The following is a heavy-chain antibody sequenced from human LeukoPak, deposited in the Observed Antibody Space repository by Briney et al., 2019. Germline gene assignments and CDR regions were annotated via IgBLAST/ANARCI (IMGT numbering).Heavy chain of an antibody. CDR3: ARVVLGRRWLQTSYYYGMDV. Sequence: ASVKASCKASGGTFSSYAISWVRQAPGQGLEWMGGITPIFGTANYAQKFQGRVTITADESTSTAYMELSSLRSEDTAVYYCARVVLGRRWLQTSYYYGMDVWAKGPRSPSP. V-gene: IGHV1-69*13. J-gene: IGHJ6*02. CDR2: ITPIFGTA. CDR1: GGTFSSYA. D-gene: IGHD5-24*01.